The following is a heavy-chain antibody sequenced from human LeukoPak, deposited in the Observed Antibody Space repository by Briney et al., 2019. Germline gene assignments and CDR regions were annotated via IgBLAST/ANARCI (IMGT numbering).Heavy chain of an antibody. CDR2: IYYSGST. CDR3: ARSGFIAGESNWFDP. D-gene: IGHD6-13*01. Sequence: SETLSLTCTVSGGSISSSSYYWVWIRQPPGKGLEWIGSIYYSGSTYYNPSLKSRVTISIDTSTNHFSLRLNSVTAADTAVYYCARSGFIAGESNWFDPWGQGTLVTVSS. CDR1: GGSISSSSYY. V-gene: IGHV4-39*07. J-gene: IGHJ5*02.